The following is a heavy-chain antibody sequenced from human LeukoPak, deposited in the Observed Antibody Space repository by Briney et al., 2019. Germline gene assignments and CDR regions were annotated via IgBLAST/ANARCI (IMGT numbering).Heavy chain of an antibody. CDR2: INYSGST. CDR1: GGSISSGDYY. Sequence: SQTLSLTCTVSGGSISSGDYYWGWIRQPPGKGPEWIGSINYSGSTYYNPSLKSRVTISVDTSKNQFSLKLSSVTAADTAVHYCARVGCSGGSCYSFGYWGQGTLVTVSS. D-gene: IGHD2-15*01. J-gene: IGHJ4*02. CDR3: ARVGCSGGSCYSFGY. V-gene: IGHV4-30-4*08.